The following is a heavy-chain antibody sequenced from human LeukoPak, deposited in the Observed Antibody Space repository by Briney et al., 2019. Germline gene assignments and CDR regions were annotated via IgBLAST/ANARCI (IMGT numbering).Heavy chain of an antibody. J-gene: IGHJ6*02. D-gene: IGHD6-6*01. CDR1: GFTFSSYS. CDR2: ISSSSSYI. V-gene: IGHV3-21*01. CDR3: VVAARSPYYYYGMDV. Sequence: PGGSLRLSCAASGFTFSSYSMNWVRQAPGKGLEWVSSISSSSSYIYYADSVKGRFTITRDNAKNSLYLQMNSLRAEDTAVYYCVVAARSPYYYYGMDVWGQGTTVTVSS.